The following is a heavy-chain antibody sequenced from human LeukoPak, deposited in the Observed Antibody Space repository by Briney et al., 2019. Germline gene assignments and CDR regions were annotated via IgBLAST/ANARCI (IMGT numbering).Heavy chain of an antibody. Sequence: GGSLRLSCAASGFTFTSYAMNWVRQAPGKGLEWVSYISSSGSTIYYADSVKGRFTISRDNAKNSLYLQMNSLRAEDTAVYYCARAAAEGFDYWGQGPLVTVSS. CDR3: ARAAAEGFDY. J-gene: IGHJ4*02. V-gene: IGHV3-48*04. D-gene: IGHD6-13*01. CDR2: ISSSGSTI. CDR1: GFTFTSYA.